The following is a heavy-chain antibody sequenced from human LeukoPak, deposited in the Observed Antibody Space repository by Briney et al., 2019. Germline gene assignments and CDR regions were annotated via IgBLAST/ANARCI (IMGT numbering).Heavy chain of an antibody. J-gene: IGHJ6*02. V-gene: IGHV3-66*01. Sequence: GGSLRLSCAASGFTVSSNCMSWVRQAPGKGLEWVSLIYSGGSTYYADSVKGRFTISRDNSKNTLYLQMNSLRADDTTVYYCWGPNYYGSGSLYNLDVWGQGTTVTVSS. CDR3: WGPNYYGSGSLYNLDV. D-gene: IGHD3-10*01. CDR1: GFTVSSNC. CDR2: IYSGGST.